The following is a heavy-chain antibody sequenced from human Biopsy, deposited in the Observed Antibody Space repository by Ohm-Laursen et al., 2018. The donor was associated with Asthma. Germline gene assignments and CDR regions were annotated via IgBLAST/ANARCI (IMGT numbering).Heavy chain of an antibody. Sequence: GTLSLTCTVSGGSMSSSSYYWGWIRQPPGKGLGWMGSVSYTGSAYHNPSLKSRVTISEDTSKNPFSLKLSSVTAADTAVYYCARHWDWGSFFDYWGQGTPVTVSS. D-gene: IGHD7-27*01. V-gene: IGHV4-39*01. CDR1: GGSMSSSSYY. CDR2: VSYTGSA. CDR3: ARHWDWGSFFDY. J-gene: IGHJ4*02.